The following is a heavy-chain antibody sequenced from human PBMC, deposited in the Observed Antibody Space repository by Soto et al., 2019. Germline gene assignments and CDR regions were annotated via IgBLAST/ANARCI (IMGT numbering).Heavy chain of an antibody. CDR2: IYYSGST. J-gene: IGHJ6*02. D-gene: IGHD3-16*01. V-gene: IGHV4-30-4*07. CDR3: ARAGSYGYYYYGMDV. CDR1: GGSISSGGYS. Sequence: SETLSLTCAVSGGSISSGGYSWSWIRQPPGKGLEWIGYIYYSGSTYYNPSLKSRVTISVDTSKNQFSLKLSSVTAADTAVYYCARAGSYGYYYYGMDVWGQGTTVTVSS.